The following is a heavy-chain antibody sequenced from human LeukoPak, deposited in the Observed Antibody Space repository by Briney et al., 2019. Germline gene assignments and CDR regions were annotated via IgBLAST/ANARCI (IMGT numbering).Heavy chain of an antibody. Sequence: PGGSLRLSCAASGFTFSTYAMSWVRQAPGKGLEWVSAISGSGGSTYYADSVKGRFTISRDNSKNTLYLQMNSLRAEDTAVYYCAKGDGGWIAVAEERGLDYWGQGTLVTVSS. CDR2: ISGSGGST. CDR1: GFTFSTYA. V-gene: IGHV3-23*01. D-gene: IGHD6-19*01. J-gene: IGHJ4*02. CDR3: AKGDGGWIAVAEERGLDY.